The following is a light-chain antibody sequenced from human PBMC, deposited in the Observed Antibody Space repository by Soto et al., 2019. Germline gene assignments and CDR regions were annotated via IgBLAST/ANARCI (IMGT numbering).Light chain of an antibody. J-gene: IGLJ2*01. CDR3: GTWDSRLSGVL. V-gene: IGLV1-51*01. CDR1: KSNVGRNY. CDR2: DTN. Sequence: QSVLTQPPSVSAAPGQTVTVSCSGNKSNVGRNYVSWYQQFPGTAPRLLIYDTNKRPSGIPGRFSGSKSGTSATLGITGLQTGDEAIYYCGTWDSRLSGVLFGGVTKLTVL.